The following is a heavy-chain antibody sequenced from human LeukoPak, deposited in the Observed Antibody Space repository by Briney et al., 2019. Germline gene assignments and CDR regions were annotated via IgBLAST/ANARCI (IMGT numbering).Heavy chain of an antibody. Sequence: GGSLRLSCAASGFTFDDYGMSWVRQAPGKGLEWVSGINWNGGSTGYADSVKGRFTISTDNAKNSLYLQMNSLIAEDTALYYCATSLAVAGPNDYWGQGTLVTVSS. CDR3: ATSLAVAGPNDY. J-gene: IGHJ4*02. D-gene: IGHD6-19*01. CDR1: GFTFDDYG. V-gene: IGHV3-20*04. CDR2: INWNGGST.